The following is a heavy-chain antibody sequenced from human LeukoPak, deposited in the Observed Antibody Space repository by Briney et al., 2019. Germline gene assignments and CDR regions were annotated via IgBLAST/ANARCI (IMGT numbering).Heavy chain of an antibody. CDR1: GGSVSTYY. V-gene: IGHV4-4*07. CDR3: AREGQCTTTRCSLSALDL. Sequence: SETLSLTCTVSGGSVSTYYWSWIRQPAGKGLEWLGRIYASGSTNYNPSPRNRVTMLEDTSRNQFSLMLTSVTAADTAVYFCAREGQCTTTRCSLSALDLWGPGTMVTVSS. D-gene: IGHD2-2*01. J-gene: IGHJ3*01. CDR2: IYASGST.